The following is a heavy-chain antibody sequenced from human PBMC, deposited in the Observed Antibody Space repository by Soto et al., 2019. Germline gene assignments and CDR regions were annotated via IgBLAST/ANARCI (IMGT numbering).Heavy chain of an antibody. CDR3: AKVSRGIGVVPAALN. J-gene: IGHJ4*02. D-gene: IGHD2-2*01. Sequence: EVQLLESGGGSVQPGGSLRLSCVASGHTFQNYAMTWVRQAPGKGLEWVSGISGSGGSTYYADSVRGRFTISRDDSKNTQYLQMSSLRAEDTAVYYCAKVSRGIGVVPAALNWGQGTRVTVSS. CDR1: GHTFQNYA. CDR2: ISGSGGST. V-gene: IGHV3-23*01.